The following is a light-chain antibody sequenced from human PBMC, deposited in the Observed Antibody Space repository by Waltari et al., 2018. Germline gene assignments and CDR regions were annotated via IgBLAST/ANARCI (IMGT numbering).Light chain of an antibody. V-gene: IGLV1-51*01. CDR2: DNN. CDR1: SSNIGNTY. J-gene: IGLJ2*01. CDR3: GAWDSSLTTVV. Sequence: QSVFTQPPSVSAAPGQKVTISCSGSSSNIGNTYVSWYQQLPGTAPKLVIYDNNKRPSGIPDRFSGSESGTSATLGITGLQTGDEADYYCGAWDSSLTTVVFGGGTKLTVL.